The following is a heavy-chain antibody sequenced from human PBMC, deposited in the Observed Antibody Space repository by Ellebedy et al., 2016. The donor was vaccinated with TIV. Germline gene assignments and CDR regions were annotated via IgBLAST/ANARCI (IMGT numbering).Heavy chain of an antibody. CDR2: IYYSGST. D-gene: IGHD4-23*01. Sequence: SETLSLTCSVSAGSIKSYYWNWIRQPPGKGLEWIGYIYYSGSTNYNPSLKSRVTISVDTSKNQFSLNLSSLTAADAAVYYCARGAEEYGGVTYDLWGQGTMVTVSS. V-gene: IGHV4-59*01. CDR1: AGSIKSYY. J-gene: IGHJ3*01. CDR3: ARGAEEYGGVTYDL.